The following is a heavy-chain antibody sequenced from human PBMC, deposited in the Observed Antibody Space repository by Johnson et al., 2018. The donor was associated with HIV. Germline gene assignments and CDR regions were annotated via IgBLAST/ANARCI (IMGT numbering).Heavy chain of an antibody. CDR3: RSCSSSSPGAFDI. D-gene: IGHD6-6*01. CDR2: ISYDGSNK. Sequence: QVQLVESGGGVVQPGRSLRLSCAASGFTFSSYAMHWVRQAPGKGLEWVAVISYDGSNKYYEDSVTGLFTISRDNSKHTLYLQLNSLRAEDTAVYYCRSCSSSSPGAFDIWGQGTMVTVSS. V-gene: IGHV3-30*04. J-gene: IGHJ3*02. CDR1: GFTFSSYA.